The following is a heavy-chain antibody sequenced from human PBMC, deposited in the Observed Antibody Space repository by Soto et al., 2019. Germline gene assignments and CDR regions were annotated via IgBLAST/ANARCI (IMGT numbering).Heavy chain of an antibody. J-gene: IGHJ6*02. D-gene: IGHD2-15*01. Sequence: ESGGGLVKPGGSLRLSCAASGFTFSNAWMSWVRQAPGKGLEWVGRIKSKTDGGTTDYAAPVKGRFTISRDDSKNTLYLQMNSLKTEDTAVYYCTTDFPYCSGGSCYLYYYYGMDVWGQGTTVTVSS. CDR3: TTDFPYCSGGSCYLYYYYGMDV. V-gene: IGHV3-15*01. CDR1: GFTFSNAW. CDR2: IKSKTDGGTT.